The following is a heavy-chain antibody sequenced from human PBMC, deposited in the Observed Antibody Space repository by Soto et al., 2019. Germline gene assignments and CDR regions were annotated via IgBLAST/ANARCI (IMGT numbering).Heavy chain of an antibody. J-gene: IGHJ4*02. Sequence: GGSLRLSCAASGFSFSTYSMAWVRQAAGKGPQWVSGLSGGGANTFYIDSVRGRFTISVDNSKNTVYLQMDSLRADDTAVYYCARWSGYAGAWGQGTLVTVSS. CDR3: ARWSGYAGA. CDR2: LSGGGANT. CDR1: GFSFSTYS. V-gene: IGHV3-23*01. D-gene: IGHD5-12*01.